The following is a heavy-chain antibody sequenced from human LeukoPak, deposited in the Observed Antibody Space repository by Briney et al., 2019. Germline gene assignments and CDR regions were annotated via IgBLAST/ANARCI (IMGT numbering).Heavy chain of an antibody. CDR2: ISYDSTYK. V-gene: IGHV3-30*03. CDR3: ARDPTGLYWYFDL. CDR1: GFTFSSSG. J-gene: IGHJ2*01. Sequence: PGRSLRLSCAASGFTFSSSGMPWVRQAPGKGLEWVAIISYDSTYKYYADSVKGRFTISRDNSKNTLYLQMNSLRAEDTAVYYCARDPTGLYWYFDLWGRGTLVTVSS.